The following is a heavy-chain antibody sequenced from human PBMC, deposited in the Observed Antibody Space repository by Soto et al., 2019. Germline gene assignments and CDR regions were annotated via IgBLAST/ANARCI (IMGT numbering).Heavy chain of an antibody. CDR1: GYTFTSYD. D-gene: IGHD6-13*01. Sequence: QVQLVQSGAEVKKPGASVKVSCKASGYTFTSYDINWVRQATGQGLEWMGWMNPNSGNTGYAQEFQGRVTMTRNTSISTAYMDLSSLRADDTAVYYCAIERAAAGFDYWGQGTLVTVSS. J-gene: IGHJ4*02. V-gene: IGHV1-8*01. CDR2: MNPNSGNT. CDR3: AIERAAAGFDY.